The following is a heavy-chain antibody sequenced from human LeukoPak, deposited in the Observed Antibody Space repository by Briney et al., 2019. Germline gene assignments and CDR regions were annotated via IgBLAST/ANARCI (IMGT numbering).Heavy chain of an antibody. CDR1: GYSISSGYY. CDR3: ARVRSIAAAGGYFQH. V-gene: IGHV4-38-2*01. Sequence: SETLSLTCAVSGYSISSGYYWGWIRQPPGKGLEWIGSIYHSGSTYYNPSLKSRVTIPVDTSKNQFSLKLSSVTAADTAVYYCARVRSIAAAGGYFQHWGQGTLVTVSS. D-gene: IGHD6-13*01. J-gene: IGHJ1*01. CDR2: IYHSGST.